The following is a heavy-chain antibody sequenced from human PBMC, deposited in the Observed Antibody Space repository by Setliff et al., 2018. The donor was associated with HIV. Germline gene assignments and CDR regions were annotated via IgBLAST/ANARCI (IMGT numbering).Heavy chain of an antibody. D-gene: IGHD3-22*01. CDR2: ISGRGDNT. Sequence: GGSLRLSCTASGFSFRNYAMSWVRQAPGKGLEWVSAISGRGDNTYYADSVKGRFTISRDNSKDSMFLQMNSVRAEDTAVYSCAKDGEYYDSSGFSYWGQGTLVTVSS. CDR1: GFSFRNYA. J-gene: IGHJ4*02. V-gene: IGHV3-23*01. CDR3: AKDGEYYDSSGFSY.